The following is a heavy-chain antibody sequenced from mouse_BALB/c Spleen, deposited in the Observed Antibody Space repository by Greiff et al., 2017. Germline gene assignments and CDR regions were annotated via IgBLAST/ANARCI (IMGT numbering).Heavy chain of an antibody. CDR2: ISDGGSYT. CDR1: GFTFSDYY. Sequence: DVKLVESGGGLVKPGGSLKLSCAASGFTFSDYYMYWVRQTPEKRLEWVATISDGGSYTYYPDSVKGRFTISRDNAKNNLYLQMSSLKSEDTAMYYCARDQGRNYYYGSRGFAYWGQGTLVTVSA. V-gene: IGHV5-4*02. J-gene: IGHJ3*01. CDR3: ARDQGRNYYYGSRGFAY. D-gene: IGHD1-1*01.